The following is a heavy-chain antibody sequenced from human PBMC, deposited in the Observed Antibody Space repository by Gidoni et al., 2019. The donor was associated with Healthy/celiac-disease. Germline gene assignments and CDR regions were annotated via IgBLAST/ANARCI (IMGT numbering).Heavy chain of an antibody. D-gene: IGHD3-22*01. Sequence: EVQLVQSGAEVTKPGATVKISCKVSGSTFTDYYIHWVQQAPGKGLEWMGLVDPEDGETIYAEKFQGRVTITADTSTDTAYMELSSLRSEDTAVYYCARGGVTMIVVVITPDAFDIWGQGTMVTVSS. CDR1: GSTFTDYY. J-gene: IGHJ3*02. CDR3: ARGGVTMIVVVITPDAFDI. V-gene: IGHV1-69-2*01. CDR2: VDPEDGET.